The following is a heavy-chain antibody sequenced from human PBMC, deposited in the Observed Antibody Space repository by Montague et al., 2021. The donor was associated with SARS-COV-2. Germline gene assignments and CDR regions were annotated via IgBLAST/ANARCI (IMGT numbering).Heavy chain of an antibody. J-gene: IGHJ6*02. D-gene: IGHD3-10*01. CDR2: IYTSGST. V-gene: IGHV4-4*07. CDR1: GGSISSYY. CDR3: AREAWFGDKTSASEYYGMDV. Sequence: SETLSLTCTVSGGSISSYYWSWIRQPAGKGLEWIGRIYTSGSTNYNPSLKSRVTMSVDTSKNQFSLKLSSVTAADTAVYYCAREAWFGDKTSASEYYGMDVWGQGTRVTVSS.